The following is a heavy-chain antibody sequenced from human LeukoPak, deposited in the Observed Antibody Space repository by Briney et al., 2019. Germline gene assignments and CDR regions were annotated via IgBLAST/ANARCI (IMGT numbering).Heavy chain of an antibody. CDR3: ARDLSGYFDY. D-gene: IGHD3-22*01. CDR1: GFTFSSYS. CDR2: ISSSSSYI. Sequence: GGSLRLSCAASGFTFSSYSMNWVRQAPGKGLEWVSSISSSSSYIYYADSVKGRFTISRDNAKNSLYLQMNSLSAEDTAVYYCARDLSGYFDYWGQGTLVTVSS. J-gene: IGHJ4*02. V-gene: IGHV3-21*01.